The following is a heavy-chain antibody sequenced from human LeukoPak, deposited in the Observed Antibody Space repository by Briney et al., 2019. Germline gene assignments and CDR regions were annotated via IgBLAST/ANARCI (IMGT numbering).Heavy chain of an antibody. CDR1: GYTFTGHY. D-gene: IGHD1-26*01. CDR3: ARARRGSYSFYDY. Sequence: ASVKVSCKASGYTFTGHYMHWVRQAPGQGLEWMGWINPNSGGTNYAQKFQGRVTMTRDTSISTAYMELSRLRSDDTAVYYCARARRGSYSFYDYWGQGTLVTVSS. CDR2: INPNSGGT. J-gene: IGHJ4*02. V-gene: IGHV1-2*02.